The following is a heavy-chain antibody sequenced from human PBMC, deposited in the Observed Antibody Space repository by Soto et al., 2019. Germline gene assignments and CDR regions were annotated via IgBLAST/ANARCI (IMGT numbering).Heavy chain of an antibody. CDR2: MKHDGSVK. Sequence: EVQLVESGGGLVQPGGSLRLSCAASGFTFSNYWMSWVRQAPGKGLEWVANMKHDGSVKYFVDSVKGRFTVSRDNAKNAQFLQMNSLGAEDTAVYYCARIGYSSSSFDYWGQGTLVTVSS. J-gene: IGHJ4*02. V-gene: IGHV3-7*05. CDR3: ARIGYSSSSFDY. D-gene: IGHD6-6*01. CDR1: GFTFSNYW.